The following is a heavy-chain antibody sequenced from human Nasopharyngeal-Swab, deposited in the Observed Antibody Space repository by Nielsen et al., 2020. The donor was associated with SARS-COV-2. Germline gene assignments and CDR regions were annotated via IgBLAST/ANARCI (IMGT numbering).Heavy chain of an antibody. D-gene: IGHD6-19*01. CDR1: GGSIRSYY. V-gene: IGHV4-59*01. CDR2: IYYSGST. J-gene: IGHJ4*02. CDR3: ARGPNVAVAGLDY. Sequence: GSLRLSCTVSGGSIRSYYWSWIRQPPGKGLEWIGYIYYSGSTNYNPSLKSRVTISVDTSKNQFSLKLSSVTAADTAVYYCARGPNVAVAGLDYWGQGTLVTVSS.